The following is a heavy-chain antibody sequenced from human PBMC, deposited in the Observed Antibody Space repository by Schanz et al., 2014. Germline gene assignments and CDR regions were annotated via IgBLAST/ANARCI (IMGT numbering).Heavy chain of an antibody. CDR3: LRANPTQHVVLPDALRY. D-gene: IGHD2-2*01. Sequence: QVQLVQSGAEVKKPGASVKVSCKASGQPFKSFGISWLRQAPGQRLEWVGWISADGTTDYALQLQDRVTLTSDTSASTAYMELRSLRPDDTAVYYCLRANPTQHVVLPDALRYWGQGTLVSVSS. J-gene: IGHJ4*02. CDR2: ISADGTT. CDR1: GQPFKSFG. V-gene: IGHV1-18*04.